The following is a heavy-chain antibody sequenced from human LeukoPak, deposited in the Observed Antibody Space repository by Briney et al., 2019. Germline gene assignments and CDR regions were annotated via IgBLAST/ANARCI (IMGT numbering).Heavy chain of an antibody. CDR3: ARGLGCTITSCYTVPS. D-gene: IGHD2-2*02. Sequence: SVKVSCKASGYTFTSYGISWVRQAPGQGLEWMGGIIPMFGTANYAQKFQGRVTITADESTSTAYMELSSLRSEDTAVYYCARGLGCTITSCYTVPSWGQGTLVTVSS. CDR1: GYTFTSYG. J-gene: IGHJ5*02. CDR2: IIPMFGTA. V-gene: IGHV1-69*13.